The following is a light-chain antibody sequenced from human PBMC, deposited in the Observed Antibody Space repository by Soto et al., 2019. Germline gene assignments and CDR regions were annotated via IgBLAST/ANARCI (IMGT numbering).Light chain of an antibody. J-gene: IGKJ2*01. V-gene: IGKV1-5*03. CDR2: KAS. CDR1: QTIYNW. CDR3: QHHNNYPYT. Sequence: DIQMTQSPSILSASVEDRVTISCRASQTIYNWLAWYQQRPGKAPNLLIYKASILESGVSSRFSGSGSGTEFTLTINSLQPDDFATYYCQHHNNYPYTFGQGTKLEIK.